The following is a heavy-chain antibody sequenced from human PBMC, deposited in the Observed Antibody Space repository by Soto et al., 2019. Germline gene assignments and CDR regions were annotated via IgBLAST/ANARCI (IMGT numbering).Heavy chain of an antibody. Sequence: QVQLVQSGAEVKKPGSSVRVSCKASGGTFSTFAISWVRQAPGQGLEWMGGIIPIFGPANYAQKCQGRVTITADKSTSTAYLELSSLRSEDTAVYYCARAAKRYFDYWGQGTLVTVSS. CDR3: ARAAKRYFDY. J-gene: IGHJ4*02. CDR2: IIPIFGPA. V-gene: IGHV1-69*06. CDR1: GGTFSTFA. D-gene: IGHD6-25*01.